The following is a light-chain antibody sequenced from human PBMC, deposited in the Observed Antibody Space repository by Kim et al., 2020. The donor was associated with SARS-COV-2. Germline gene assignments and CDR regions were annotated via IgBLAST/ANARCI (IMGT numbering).Light chain of an antibody. Sequence: DIQMTQSPSSLSASVGDRVTITCRTSQFISHYLAWYQQKPGKVPQLLIYDASTLQPGVPSRFSGTASGTEFTLTINSLQPEDVATYYCQKYDGAPLTFGQGTKVDIK. V-gene: IGKV1-27*01. J-gene: IGKJ1*01. CDR3: QKYDGAPLT. CDR2: DAS. CDR1: QFISHY.